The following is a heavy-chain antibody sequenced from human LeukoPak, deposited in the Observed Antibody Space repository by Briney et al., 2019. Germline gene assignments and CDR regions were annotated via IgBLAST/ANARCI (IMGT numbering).Heavy chain of an antibody. Sequence: SETLSLTCAVYGGSFSGYYWSWIRQLPGKGLEWIGEINHSGSTNYNPSLKSRVTISVDTSKNQFSLKLSSVTAADTAVYYCARGETGGSGSYSYYFDYWGQGTLVTVSS. CDR1: GGSFSGYY. CDR2: INHSGST. D-gene: IGHD3-10*01. V-gene: IGHV4-34*01. J-gene: IGHJ4*02. CDR3: ARGETGGSGSYSYYFDY.